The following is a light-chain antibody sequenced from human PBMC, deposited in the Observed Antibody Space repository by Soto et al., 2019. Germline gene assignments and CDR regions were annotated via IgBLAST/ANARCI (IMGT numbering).Light chain of an antibody. J-gene: IGKJ2*01. Sequence: LILTQSPGTLSLSPGERATLSCRASESVRNNSLAWYQQRPGQAPRLLIFGASSRATGIPDRFTGTGSGADFSLTISRLEPDDSAVYFCHHYGYGADTFGQGTKLEIK. CDR2: GAS. CDR3: HHYGYGADT. CDR1: ESVRNNS. V-gene: IGKV3-20*01.